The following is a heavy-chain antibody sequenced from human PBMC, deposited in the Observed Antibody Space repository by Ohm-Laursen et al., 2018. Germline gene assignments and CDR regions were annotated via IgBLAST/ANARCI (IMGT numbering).Heavy chain of an antibody. V-gene: IGHV3-23*01. Sequence: SLRLSCSASGFSFSANAMAWVRQAPGKGVEWVAGISISAVGKHYAESVRGRFTISRDDSKSIMYLNMNSLRPEDTAVYYCARDPTYDDSSDWYFDLWGRGTLVTVSS. J-gene: IGHJ2*01. CDR3: ARDPTYDDSSDWYFDL. CDR2: ISISAVGK. D-gene: IGHD4-17*01. CDR1: GFSFSANA.